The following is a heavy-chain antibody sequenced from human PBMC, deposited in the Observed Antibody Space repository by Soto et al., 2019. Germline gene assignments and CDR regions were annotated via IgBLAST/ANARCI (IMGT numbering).Heavy chain of an antibody. Sequence: QVQLQESGPGLVKPSQTLSLTCTVSGGSISSGGYYWSWIRQHPGKGLEWIGYIHYGGSTYYNPSRKSGVTLXXDXSXXQFSLELSSVTAADTAVYYCARDLRAAAGTDWFDPWGQGTLVTVSS. J-gene: IGHJ5*02. CDR3: ARDLRAAAGTDWFDP. D-gene: IGHD6-13*01. CDR1: GGSISSGGYY. CDR2: IHYGGST. V-gene: IGHV4-31*03.